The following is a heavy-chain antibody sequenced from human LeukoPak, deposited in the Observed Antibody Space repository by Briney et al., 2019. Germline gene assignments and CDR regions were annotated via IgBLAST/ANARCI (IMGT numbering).Heavy chain of an antibody. D-gene: IGHD3-10*01. CDR3: AVLYGSGSYYYYYMDV. J-gene: IGHJ6*03. CDR1: GYTFTSYY. Sequence: ASVKVSCKASGYTFTSYYMHWVRQAPGQGLEWMGIINPSGGSTSYAQKFQGRVTMTRDMSTSTIYMELSSLRSEDTAVYYCAVLYGSGSYYYYYMDVWGKGTTVTVSS. V-gene: IGHV1-46*01. CDR2: INPSGGST.